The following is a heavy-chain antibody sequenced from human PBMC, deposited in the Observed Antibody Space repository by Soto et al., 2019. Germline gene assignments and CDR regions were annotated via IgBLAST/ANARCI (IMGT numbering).Heavy chain of an antibody. V-gene: IGHV3-23*01. CDR1: GFIFSSYP. CDR3: AKESWKNYFEN. CDR2: ISGSGDRA. Sequence: VGSLRLSCAASGFIFSSYPMSWVRHAPGRGLQWLSTISGSGDRAFYADSVRGRFTISRDSSKNTLYLQMNSLGAEDTAIYYCAKESWKNYFENWGQGTLVTVSS. J-gene: IGHJ4*02. D-gene: IGHD1-1*01.